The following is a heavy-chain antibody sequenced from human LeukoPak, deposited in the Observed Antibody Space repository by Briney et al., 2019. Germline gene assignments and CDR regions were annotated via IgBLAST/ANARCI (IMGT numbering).Heavy chain of an antibody. D-gene: IGHD3-3*01. J-gene: IGHJ4*02. CDR3: AKDVKAGSGDYYFHY. CDR2: VSVSGGST. CDR1: GFTFSRYA. Sequence: GVSLKLSCAAAGFTFSRYALNWARQAPGKGLEWVSTVSVSGGSTYYADSVKGRFTISRDNSENTLYLQMNSLRAEDTAVYYCAKDVKAGSGDYYFHYWAQGTLVTVSS. V-gene: IGHV3-23*01.